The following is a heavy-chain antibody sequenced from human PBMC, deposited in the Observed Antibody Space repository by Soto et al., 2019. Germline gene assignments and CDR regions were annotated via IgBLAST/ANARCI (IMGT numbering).Heavy chain of an antibody. CDR3: AKMEGGSQSSLYFDQ. CDR2: ISVSGSTT. V-gene: IGHV3-23*01. CDR1: GFTFSSYA. J-gene: IGHJ4*02. Sequence: PGGSLRLSCAASGFTFSSYAMNWVRQAPGKGLEWVSGISVSGSTTYYADSVKGRFTISRDNSDNTLYLQMNSPRAEDTAVYYCAKMEGGSQSSLYFDQWGQGTQVTVSS. D-gene: IGHD1-26*01.